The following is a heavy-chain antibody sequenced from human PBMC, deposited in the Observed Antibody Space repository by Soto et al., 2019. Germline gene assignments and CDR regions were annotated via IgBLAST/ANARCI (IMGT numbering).Heavy chain of an antibody. Sequence: QVQLVQSGAEVKKPGASVKVSCKASGYTFISYYMHWVRQAPGQGLEWMGIINPSGGSTSYAQKFQGRVTMTRDTSTSTVYMELSSLRSEDTAVYYCASAVDKFGVDYWGQGTLVTVSS. CDR2: INPSGGST. V-gene: IGHV1-46*03. J-gene: IGHJ4*02. D-gene: IGHD3-16*01. CDR3: ASAVDKFGVDY. CDR1: GYTFISYY.